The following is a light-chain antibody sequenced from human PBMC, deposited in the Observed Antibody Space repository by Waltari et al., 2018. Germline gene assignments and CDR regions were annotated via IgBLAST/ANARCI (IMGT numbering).Light chain of an antibody. J-gene: IGKJ4*01. CDR1: EDVSTW. V-gene: IGKV1-12*01. Sequence: DIQMTQSPSSVSASVGDRVTSTCRATEDVSTWLACYQQKPGKVPQLLIFAASVLRTGVASRFTGSGSGTDFTLTISSLEPEDFATYYCQQSNTFPLTFGGGTKVEIK. CDR3: QQSNTFPLT. CDR2: AAS.